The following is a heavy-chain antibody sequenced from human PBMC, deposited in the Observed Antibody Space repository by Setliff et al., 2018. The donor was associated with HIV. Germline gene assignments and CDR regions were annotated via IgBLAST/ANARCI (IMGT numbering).Heavy chain of an antibody. D-gene: IGHD3-3*01. CDR2: IYTSGIT. CDR1: GGSISSYY. CDR3: ARHTNNHDY. V-gene: IGHV4-4*09. Sequence: SETLSLTCTVSGGSISSYYWSWIRQPPGKGLEWIGYIYTSGITNYNPSLKSRVTMSIDTSKNQFSLKLSSVTAADTAVYYCARHTNNHDYWGQGTLVTV. J-gene: IGHJ4*02.